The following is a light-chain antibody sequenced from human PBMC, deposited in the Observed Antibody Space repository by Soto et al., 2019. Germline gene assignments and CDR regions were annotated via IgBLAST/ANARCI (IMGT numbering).Light chain of an antibody. Sequence: QSVLTQPPSASGSPGQSVTISCTGTSSDVGGYNYVSWYQQHPGKAPNLMIYEVSKRPSGVPNHFSGSKSGNTAYLTVSGLQAEDEADYYCSSYAGSNNLVFGGGTKLTVL. CDR1: SSDVGGYNY. CDR3: SSYAGSNNLV. J-gene: IGLJ2*01. V-gene: IGLV2-8*01. CDR2: EVS.